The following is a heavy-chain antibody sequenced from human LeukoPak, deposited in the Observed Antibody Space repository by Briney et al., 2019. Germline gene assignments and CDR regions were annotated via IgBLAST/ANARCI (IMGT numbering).Heavy chain of an antibody. CDR3: AKDIRGYSSSWYDY. D-gene: IGHD6-13*01. CDR2: IDPDDSGS. CDR1: GFTFSSYW. J-gene: IGHJ4*02. V-gene: IGHV3-74*01. Sequence: GGSLRLSCAASGFTFSSYWMHWVRQAPGEGLVWVSRIDPDDSGSTYADSVKGRFTISRDNAKNSLYLQMNSLRAEDTALYYCAKDIRGYSSSWYDYWGQGTLVTVSS.